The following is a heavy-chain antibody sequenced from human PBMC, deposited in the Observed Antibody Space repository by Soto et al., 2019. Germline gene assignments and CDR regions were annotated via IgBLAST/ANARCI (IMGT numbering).Heavy chain of an antibody. CDR3: AKDSPYSASYKEDGFDI. D-gene: IGHD1-26*01. Sequence: GGSLRLSCEVSGFTFSSYAMSWVRQAPGRGLEWVSSISGSGGSTYHADSVNGRFTISRDNSKNTVFLQMNSLRAEDTAVHYCAKDSPYSASYKEDGFDIWGQGSLVTVSS. CDR1: GFTFSSYA. J-gene: IGHJ3*02. CDR2: ISGSGGST. V-gene: IGHV3-23*01.